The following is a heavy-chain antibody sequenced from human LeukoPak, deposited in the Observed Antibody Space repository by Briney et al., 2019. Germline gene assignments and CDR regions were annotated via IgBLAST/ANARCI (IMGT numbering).Heavy chain of an antibody. V-gene: IGHV3-15*01. CDR2: IKSKTDGGTT. D-gene: IGHD6-19*01. J-gene: IGHJ3*02. Sequence: SGGSLRLSCAASGFTFSNAWMSWVRQAPGKGLEWVGRIKSKTDGGTTDYAAPVKGRFTISRDNSKNTLYLQMNSLRAEDTAVYYCARTHLKKQWLVMRDAFDIWGQGTMVTVSS. CDR1: GFTFSNAW. CDR3: ARTHLKKQWLVMRDAFDI.